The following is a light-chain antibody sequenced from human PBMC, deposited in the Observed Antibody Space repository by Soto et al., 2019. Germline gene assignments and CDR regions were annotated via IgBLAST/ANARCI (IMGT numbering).Light chain of an antibody. CDR1: QGISSY. CDR2: AAS. Sequence: IQLTQSPSSLSASVGDRVTITCRASQGISSYLAWYQQKPGKATKLLMYAASTLQSGVPSRFSGSGSGTDFTLTISSLQPEDFATYYCQQLNSYQVITFGQGTRLEIK. CDR3: QQLNSYQVIT. J-gene: IGKJ5*01. V-gene: IGKV1-9*01.